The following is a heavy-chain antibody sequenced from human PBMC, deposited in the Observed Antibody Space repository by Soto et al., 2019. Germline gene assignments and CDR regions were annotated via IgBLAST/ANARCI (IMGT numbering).Heavy chain of an antibody. CDR3: ARDALSDDDYIFSMDI. CDR2: IYYTGST. CDR1: GGSISSCDFY. J-gene: IGHJ6*02. Sequence: PSETLSLTCTVSGGSISSCDFYWTWIRQPPGKGLEWIGYIYYTGSTFYNPSLKSRATISVDASKNQFSLRLTSVTAADTAMYYCARDALSDDDYIFSMDIWGQGTTLTVSS. D-gene: IGHD4-17*01. V-gene: IGHV4-30-4*08.